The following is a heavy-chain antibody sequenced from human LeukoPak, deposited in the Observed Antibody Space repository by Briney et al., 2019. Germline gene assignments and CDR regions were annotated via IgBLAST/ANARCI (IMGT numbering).Heavy chain of an antibody. CDR3: ARAGPIVVVVAATVYYSYGMDV. V-gene: IGHV4-4*07. CDR2: IYTSGST. J-gene: IGHJ6*02. Sequence: ASETLSLTCTVSGGSISSYYWSWIRQPAGKGLEWIGRIYTSGSTNYNPSLKSRVTMSVDTSKNQFSLKLSSVTAADTAVYYCARAGPIVVVVAATVYYSYGMDVWGQGTTVTVSS. CDR1: GGSISSYY. D-gene: IGHD2-15*01.